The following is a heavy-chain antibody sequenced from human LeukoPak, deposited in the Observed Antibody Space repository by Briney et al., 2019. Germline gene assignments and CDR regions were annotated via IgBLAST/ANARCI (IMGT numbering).Heavy chain of an antibody. V-gene: IGHV4-61*01. CDR2: IYNTGRT. CDR1: GGSVRSTSYY. D-gene: IGHD2-2*01. Sequence: PSETLSLTCSVSGGSVRSTSYYWSWIRQSPGKGLEWIGYIYNTGRTNYNASLNSRVTISLDTSKNQLSLKLSSLTAADTAMYYCASLYCTRTSCYFLDPWGQGTLVIVSS. CDR3: ASLYCTRTSCYFLDP. J-gene: IGHJ5*02.